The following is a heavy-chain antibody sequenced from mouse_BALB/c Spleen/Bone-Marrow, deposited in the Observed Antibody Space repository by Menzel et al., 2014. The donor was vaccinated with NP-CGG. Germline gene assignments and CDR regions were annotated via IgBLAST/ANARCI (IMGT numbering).Heavy chain of an antibody. CDR3: ARPPYYGNYVDY. CDR1: GYTFTDHY. D-gene: IGHD2-10*01. CDR2: VNPYNGGT. J-gene: IGHJ2*01. Sequence: EVQLQQSGPELVKPGASVKMSCKASGYTFTDHYMDWVKQSHGESFEWIGRVNPYNGGTSYNQKFKGKATLTVDKSSSTAYMELNSLTSEDSAVYYCARPPYYGNYVDYWGQGTTLTVSS. V-gene: IGHV1-19*01.